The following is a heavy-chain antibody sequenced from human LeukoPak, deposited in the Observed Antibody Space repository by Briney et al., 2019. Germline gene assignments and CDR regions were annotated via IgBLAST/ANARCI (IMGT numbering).Heavy chain of an antibody. Sequence: GGSLRLSCAASGFTVSDNYMSWVRQPPGKGLEWVSIIYRAGTTYYADSVKGRFTISRDNSKDTLYLQMNSLRAEDTAVYYCARDSYGMDVWGQGTTVTVSS. J-gene: IGHJ6*02. CDR1: GFTVSDNY. V-gene: IGHV3-53*01. CDR2: IYRAGTT. CDR3: ARDSYGMDV.